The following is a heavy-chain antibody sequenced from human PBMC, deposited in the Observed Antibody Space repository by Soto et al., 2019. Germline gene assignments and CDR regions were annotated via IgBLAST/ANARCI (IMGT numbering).Heavy chain of an antibody. D-gene: IGHD6-19*01. J-gene: IGHJ6*02. CDR3: AMLGGWSGGSSGMDV. CDR2: IRRKANSYTT. Sequence: EVQLVESGGGLVQPGGSLRLSCAASGLFFSDYHMDWVRQAPGKGLEWVGRIRRKANSYTTEYAASVKGRFTISRDDSKNSLYLQMNSLKSEDTAVYYCAMLGGWSGGSSGMDVWGQGTTVNVSS. V-gene: IGHV3-72*01. CDR1: GLFFSDYH.